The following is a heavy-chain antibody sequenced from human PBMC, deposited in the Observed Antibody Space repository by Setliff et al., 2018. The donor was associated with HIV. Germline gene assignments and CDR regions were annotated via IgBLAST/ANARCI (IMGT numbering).Heavy chain of an antibody. Sequence: PSETLSLTCTVSGGSINSYYWNWIRQSPGKGLEWIGYIGYNGDTSYNPSLNSRVTLSVDRSKNQFSLKLISVSAADTAVYFCARWGASGGRPDWHAFDMWGQGTMVTVSS. D-gene: IGHD2-15*01. J-gene: IGHJ3*02. CDR3: ARWGASGGRPDWHAFDM. CDR2: IGYNGDT. V-gene: IGHV4-59*01. CDR1: GGSINSYY.